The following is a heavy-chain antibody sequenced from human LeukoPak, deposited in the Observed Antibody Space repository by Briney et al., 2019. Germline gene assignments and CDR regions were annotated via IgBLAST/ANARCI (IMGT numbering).Heavy chain of an antibody. Sequence: SETLSLTCTVSGGSISTYYWSWIRQSPGKGLEWIGSIYYSGSTYYNPSLKSRVTISVDTSKNQFSLKLSSVTAADTAVYYCVKGYGMVGATDAFDIWGQGTMVTVSS. J-gene: IGHJ3*02. V-gene: IGHV4-59*04. CDR2: IYYSGST. CDR3: VKGYGMVGATDAFDI. CDR1: GGSISTYY. D-gene: IGHD1-26*01.